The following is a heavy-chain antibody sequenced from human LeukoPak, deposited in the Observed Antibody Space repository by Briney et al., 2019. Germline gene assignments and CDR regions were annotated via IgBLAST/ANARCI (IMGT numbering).Heavy chain of an antibody. V-gene: IGHV1-2*02. CDR2: INPKNADT. Sequence: ASVRVSCKASGYTVTAYYIHWVRQAPGQGLEWMGWINPKNADTDYAQNFRGRVTMTRDTSISTVYMELSRLRSDDTAVYYCARDEGSSSVNALDIWGQGTMITVSS. CDR1: GYTVTAYY. J-gene: IGHJ3*02. CDR3: ARDEGSSSVNALDI. D-gene: IGHD6-6*01.